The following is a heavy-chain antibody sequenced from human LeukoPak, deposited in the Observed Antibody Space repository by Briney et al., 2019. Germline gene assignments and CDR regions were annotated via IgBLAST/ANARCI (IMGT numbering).Heavy chain of an antibody. D-gene: IGHD3-22*01. J-gene: IGHJ3*02. CDR2: IYQSAST. CDR1: GGSVSTIGYS. V-gene: IGHV4-30-2*01. CDR3: ARDSYYDNSGEGAFDI. Sequence: SETLSLTCGVSGGSVSTIGYSWSWIRQPPGKGLEWIGYIYQSASTSYNPSLQSRVTISIDKSKNQFSLKLSSVTAADTAVYYCARDSYYDNSGEGAFDIWGQGTLVTVSS.